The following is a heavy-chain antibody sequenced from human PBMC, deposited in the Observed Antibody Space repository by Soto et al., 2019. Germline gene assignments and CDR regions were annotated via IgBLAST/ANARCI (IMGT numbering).Heavy chain of an antibody. J-gene: IGHJ4*02. CDR3: AHEAEGGGSCYWDY. CDR1: GFSLSTSGVG. D-gene: IGHD2-15*01. Sequence: QITLKESGPTLVKPTQTLTLTCTFSGFSLSTSGVGVGWIRQPPGKALEWLALIYWDDDKRYSPSLKSRLTTXKXTXXHQVVLTMTNMDPVDTATYYCAHEAEGGGSCYWDYWGQGTLVTVSS. V-gene: IGHV2-5*02. CDR2: IYWDDDK.